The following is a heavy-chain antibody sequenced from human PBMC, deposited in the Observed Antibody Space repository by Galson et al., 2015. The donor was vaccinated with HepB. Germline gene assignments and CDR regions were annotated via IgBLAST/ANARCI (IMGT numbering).Heavy chain of an antibody. V-gene: IGHV3-7*01. CDR3: ARAQTIFGEVDDAFDI. CDR2: IKQDASEN. CDR1: EFTFSSYW. J-gene: IGHJ3*02. Sequence: SLRLSCAASEFTFSSYWMSWVRQAPGKGLEWVANIKQDASENYYVDSVKGRFTISRDNAKNSLYLQMNRLRAEDTAIYYCARAQTIFGEVDDAFDIWGQGTMVTVSS. D-gene: IGHD3-3*01.